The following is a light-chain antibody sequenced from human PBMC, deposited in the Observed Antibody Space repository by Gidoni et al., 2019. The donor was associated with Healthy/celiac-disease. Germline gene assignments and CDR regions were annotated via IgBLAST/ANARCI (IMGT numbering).Light chain of an antibody. V-gene: IGKV3-20*01. CDR1: QSVSSSY. CDR2: GAS. CDR3: QQYGSSPWT. J-gene: IGKJ1*01. Sequence: EIVLTQYPGTLSLSPGERATLSCRASQSVSSSYLAWYQQKPCQAPRLLIYGASSRATGIPDRFSGSESGTDFTLTISRLEPEDFAVYYCQQYGSSPWTFGQGTKVEIK.